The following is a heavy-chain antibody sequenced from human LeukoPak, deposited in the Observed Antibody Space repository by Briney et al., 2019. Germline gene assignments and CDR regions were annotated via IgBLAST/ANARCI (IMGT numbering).Heavy chain of an antibody. V-gene: IGHV4-59*01. Sequence: SETLSLTCTVSGASISSYYWSWIRQPPGKGLEWIGYIYYSGSTHYNPSLKSRVTISVDTSKNQFSLRLSSMTAADTAVYYCASGPYPAAGTDHQFDYWGQGILVTVSS. CDR3: ASGPYPAAGTDHQFDY. D-gene: IGHD6-13*01. J-gene: IGHJ4*02. CDR1: GASISSYY. CDR2: IYYSGST.